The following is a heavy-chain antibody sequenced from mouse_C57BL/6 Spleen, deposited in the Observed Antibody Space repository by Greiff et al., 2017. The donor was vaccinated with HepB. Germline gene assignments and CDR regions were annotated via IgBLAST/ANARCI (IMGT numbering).Heavy chain of an antibody. CDR2: IYPGDGDT. J-gene: IGHJ2*01. Sequence: VQLQESGPELVKPGASVKISCKASGYAFSSSWMNWVKQRPGKGLEWIGRIYPGDGDTNYNGKFKGKATLTADKSSSTAYMQLSSLTSEDSAVYFCARMTVGLDWGQGTTLTVSS. D-gene: IGHD1-1*01. CDR1: GYAFSSSW. CDR3: ARMTVGLD. V-gene: IGHV1-82*01.